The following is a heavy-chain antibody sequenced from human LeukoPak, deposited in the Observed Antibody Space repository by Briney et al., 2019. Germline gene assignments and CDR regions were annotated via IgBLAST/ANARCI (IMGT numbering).Heavy chain of an antibody. D-gene: IGHD2-2*01. CDR2: ISAYNGNT. CDR3: ARGMYCSSTSCFSFDY. CDR1: GYTFTSYG. J-gene: IGHJ4*02. V-gene: IGHV1-18*01. Sequence: GASVKVSCKASGYTFTSYGISWVRQAPGQGLEWMGWISAYNGNTNYAQKLQGRVTMTTDTSTSTAYMEQRSLRSDDTAVYYCARGMYCSSTSCFSFDYWGQGTLVTVSS.